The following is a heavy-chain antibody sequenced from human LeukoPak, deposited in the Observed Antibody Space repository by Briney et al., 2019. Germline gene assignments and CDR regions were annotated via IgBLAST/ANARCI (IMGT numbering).Heavy chain of an antibody. CDR3: ARDRDNVWFDP. CDR1: GGSISSYY. Sequence: SETLSLTCTVSGGSISSYYWSWIRQPPGKGLEWIGYIYYSGSTNYNPSLKSRVTMSVDTSKNQFSLKLSSVTAADTAVYYCARDRDNVWFDPWGQGTLVTVSS. CDR2: IYYSGST. V-gene: IGHV4-59*12. D-gene: IGHD1-14*01. J-gene: IGHJ5*02.